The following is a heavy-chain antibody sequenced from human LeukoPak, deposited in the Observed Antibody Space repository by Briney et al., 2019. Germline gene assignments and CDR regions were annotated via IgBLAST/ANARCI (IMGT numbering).Heavy chain of an antibody. V-gene: IGHV3-53*01. CDR2: IYSGGST. CDR3: TREFLGSGYYTFYFDY. Sequence: PGGSLRLSCAASGFTVSSNYMSWVRQAPGKGLEWVSVIYSGGSTYYADSVKGRFTISRDNSKNTLYLQMNSLRAEDTAVYYCTREFLGSGYYTFYFDYWGQGTLVTVSS. J-gene: IGHJ4*02. CDR1: GFTVSSNY. D-gene: IGHD3-3*01.